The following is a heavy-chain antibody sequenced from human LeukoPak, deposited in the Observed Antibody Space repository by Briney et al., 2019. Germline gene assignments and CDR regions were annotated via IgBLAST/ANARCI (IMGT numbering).Heavy chain of an antibody. CDR3: ARISTTGTEIDY. V-gene: IGHV1-2*02. D-gene: IGHD1-1*01. CDR2: INPNSGDT. Sequence: ASVKVSCKASGYIFNYYYIHWVRQAPGQGLEWMGWINPNSGDTNFAQKFQGRVTMTRDTSISAAHMELISLKSDDTAVYFCARISTTGTEIDYWGQGTLVTVSS. J-gene: IGHJ4*02. CDR1: GYIFNYYY.